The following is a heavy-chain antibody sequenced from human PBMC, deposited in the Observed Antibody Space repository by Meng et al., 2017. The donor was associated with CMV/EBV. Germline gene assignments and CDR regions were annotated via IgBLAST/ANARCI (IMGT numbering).Heavy chain of an antibody. J-gene: IGHJ6*02. CDR1: GGTFSSYA. D-gene: IGHD2-2*01. CDR2: IIPIFGTA. V-gene: IGHV1-69*05. Sequence: SVKVSCKASGGTFSSYAISWVRQAPGQGLEWMGGIIPIFGTANYAQKFQGRVTITTDESTSTAYMELSSLRSEDKAVYYCASNVVPAAMDYYYYGMDVWGQGTTVTVSS. CDR3: ASNVVPAAMDYYYYGMDV.